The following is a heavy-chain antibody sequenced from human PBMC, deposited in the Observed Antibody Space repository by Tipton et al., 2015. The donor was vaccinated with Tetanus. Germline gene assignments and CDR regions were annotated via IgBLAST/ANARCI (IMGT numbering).Heavy chain of an antibody. CDR3: AKDILGGSPWNFFDY. CDR1: GFSFSSYG. CDR2: ISVDGNSR. J-gene: IGHJ4*02. V-gene: IGHV3-30*18. D-gene: IGHD2-15*01. Sequence: SLRLSCAAGGFSFSSYGMHWVRQAPGKGLEWLAFISVDGNSRNYADSVKGRFTVSRDNSRNTMYLQVNSVRRQDAAIYYCAKDILGGSPWNFFDYWGQGTLVTVSS.